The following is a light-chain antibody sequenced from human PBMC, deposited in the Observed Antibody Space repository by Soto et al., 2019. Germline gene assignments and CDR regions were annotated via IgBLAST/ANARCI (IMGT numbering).Light chain of an antibody. J-gene: IGLJ1*01. CDR1: SSNIGSNY. Sequence: QSVLTQPPSASGTPGQRVTISCSGSSSNIGSNYVYWYQQLPGTAPKLLIYRNNQRPSGVPDRFSGSKSGTSASLAISGRGSEDEVDYNCAAWEDTLSPVMVFGTGTKFTVL. CDR3: AAWEDTLSPVMV. V-gene: IGLV1-47*01. CDR2: RNN.